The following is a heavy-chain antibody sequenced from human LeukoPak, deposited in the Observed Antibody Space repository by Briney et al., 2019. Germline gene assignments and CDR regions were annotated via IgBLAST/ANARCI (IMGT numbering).Heavy chain of an antibody. D-gene: IGHD3-10*02. CDR1: GFTFSAYY. J-gene: IGHJ4*02. V-gene: IGHV3-11*06. Sequence: GGSLRLSCVASGFTFSAYYMSWIRQAPGKGLEWVSYISTSSSDINYADSVKGRFTISRDNAKNSLFLQMNTLTAEDTAVYYCARGALHVFDYWGQGTPVTVSS. CDR2: ISTSSSDI. CDR3: ARGALHVFDY.